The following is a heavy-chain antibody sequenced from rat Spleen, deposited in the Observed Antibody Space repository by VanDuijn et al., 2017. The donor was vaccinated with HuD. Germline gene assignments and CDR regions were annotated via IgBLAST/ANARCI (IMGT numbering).Heavy chain of an antibody. V-gene: IGHV5-19*01. CDR3: ARQEDYGGYSRDYFGY. D-gene: IGHD1-11*01. CDR2: ISPSGGST. Sequence: EVQLVESGGGLVQPGRSLKLSCAASGFTFSNYAMHWIRQAPTKGLEWVAAISPSGGSTYYRDSVMGRFTISRDNAKSTLFLQISSLRSEDTATYYCARQEDYGGYSRDYFGYWGQGVVVTVSS. J-gene: IGHJ2*01. CDR1: GFTFSNYA.